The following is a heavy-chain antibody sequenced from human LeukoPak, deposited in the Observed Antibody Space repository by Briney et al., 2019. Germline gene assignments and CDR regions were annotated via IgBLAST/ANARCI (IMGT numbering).Heavy chain of an antibody. Sequence: PSETLSLTCAVYGGSFSGYYWSWIRQPPGKGLEWIGEINHSGSTNYNPSLKSRVTISVDTSKNQFSLKLSSVTAADTAVYYCARQIAYYYGSGRRNFDYWGQGTLVTVSS. J-gene: IGHJ4*02. CDR3: ARQIAYYYGSGRRNFDY. D-gene: IGHD3-10*01. CDR1: GGSFSGYY. V-gene: IGHV4-34*01. CDR2: INHSGST.